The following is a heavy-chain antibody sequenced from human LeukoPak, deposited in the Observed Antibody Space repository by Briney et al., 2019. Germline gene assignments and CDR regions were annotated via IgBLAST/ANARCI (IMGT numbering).Heavy chain of an antibody. V-gene: IGHV4-39*07. CDR1: GGSISSSSYY. D-gene: IGHD5-18*01. J-gene: IGHJ4*02. CDR2: IYYSGST. Sequence: SETLSLTCTVSGGSISSSSYYWGWIRQPPGKGLEWIGSIYYSGSTYYNPSLKSRVTISVDTSKNQFSLKLSSVTAADTAVYYRARTKAQLPGYWGQGTLVTVSS. CDR3: ARTKAQLPGY.